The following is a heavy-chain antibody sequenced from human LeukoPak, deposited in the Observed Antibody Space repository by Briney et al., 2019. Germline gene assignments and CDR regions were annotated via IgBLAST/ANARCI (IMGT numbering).Heavy chain of an antibody. V-gene: IGHV4-39*01. Sequence: SETLSLTCTVSGASIISGNYFWGWVRQPPGKRLEWIGSWHHSGITDYNPSLKSRVTIVADTSKNQFSLKLASVAAADSAVYFCARQYELWGQGTLVTVSS. CDR2: WHHSGIT. CDR3: ARQYEL. D-gene: IGHD1-26*01. J-gene: IGHJ4*02. CDR1: GASIISGNYF.